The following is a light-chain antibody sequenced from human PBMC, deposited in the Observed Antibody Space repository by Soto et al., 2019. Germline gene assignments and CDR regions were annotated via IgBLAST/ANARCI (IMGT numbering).Light chain of an antibody. CDR1: SSDVGGYNY. CDR2: DVS. Sequence: QSVLTQPASVSGPPGQSITISCTGTSSDVGGYNYVSWYQQHPGKAPKLMIYDVSNRPSGVSNRFSGSKSGNTASLTISGLQAEDEADYYCSSYTSSSNVFGTGTKVTVL. CDR3: SSYTSSSNV. J-gene: IGLJ1*01. V-gene: IGLV2-14*01.